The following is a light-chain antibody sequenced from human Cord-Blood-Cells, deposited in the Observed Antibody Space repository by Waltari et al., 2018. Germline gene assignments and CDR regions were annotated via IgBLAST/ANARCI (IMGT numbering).Light chain of an antibody. CDR3: QQSYSTLWT. V-gene: IGKV1-39*01. J-gene: IGKJ1*01. Sequence: DIQMTQSPSSLSASVGDSVTITCRASQSISSYLNWYQQKPGKAPKLLIYAASSLQSGVPSRFSGSGSGIDFTLTISSLQPEDFATYYCQQSYSTLWTFGQGTKVEIK. CDR1: QSISSY. CDR2: AAS.